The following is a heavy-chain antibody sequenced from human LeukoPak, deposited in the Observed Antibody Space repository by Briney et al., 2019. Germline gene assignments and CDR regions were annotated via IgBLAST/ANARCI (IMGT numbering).Heavy chain of an antibody. Sequence: GASVKVSCKASGYTFTSYYMHWVRQPPGQGLEWMGIINPSGGSTSYAQKFQGRVIMTRDTSTSTVYMELSSLRSEDTAVYYCARESIAVAGTLESYYFDYWGQGTLVTVSS. J-gene: IGHJ4*02. CDR3: ARESIAVAGTLESYYFDY. V-gene: IGHV1-46*01. CDR2: INPSGGST. CDR1: GYTFTSYY. D-gene: IGHD6-19*01.